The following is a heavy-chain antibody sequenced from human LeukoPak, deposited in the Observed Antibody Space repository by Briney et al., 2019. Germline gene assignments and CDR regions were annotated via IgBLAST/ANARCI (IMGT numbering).Heavy chain of an antibody. CDR2: ISSSSSYI. D-gene: IGHD3-9*01. V-gene: IGHV3-21*01. J-gene: IGHJ4*02. Sequence: SGGSLRLSCAASGFTFSSYSMNWVRQAPGKGLEWVSSISSSSSYIYYADSVKGRFTISRDNAKNSLYLQMNSLRAVDTAVYYCARDRRSFDWFRGDELVGPFDYWGQGTLVAVSS. CDR1: GFTFSSYS. CDR3: ARDRRSFDWFRGDELVGPFDY.